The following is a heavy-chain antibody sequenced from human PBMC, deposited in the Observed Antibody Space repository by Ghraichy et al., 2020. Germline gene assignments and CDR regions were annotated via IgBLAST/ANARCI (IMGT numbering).Heavy chain of an antibody. CDR2: IYLSGDT. D-gene: IGHD6-19*01. V-gene: IGHV4-4*07. J-gene: IGHJ4*02. CDR3: ARENVAVAGLDY. CDR1: DGSLSSYF. Sequence: SETLSLTCTVSDGSLSSYFCNWIRQSAGKGLGWIGRIYLSGDTNYNPSLKSRVTMSLDRSKNKCSLEVNSLTAADTAIYYCARENVAVAGLDYWGQGIPVTVSS.